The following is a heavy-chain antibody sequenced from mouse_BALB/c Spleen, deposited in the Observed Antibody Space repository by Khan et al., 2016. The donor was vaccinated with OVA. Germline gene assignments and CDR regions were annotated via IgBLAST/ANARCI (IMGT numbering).Heavy chain of an antibody. V-gene: IGHV1-52*01. J-gene: IGHJ3*01. CDR1: VYTFTSSW. CDR3: ARNPFAY. Sequence: QVQLQQPGAELVRPGASVKLSCEASVYTFTSSWMNWVKQSTEQGLEWIGRIDPYNRETHYNQYFQDNTILTVDKSSSTAYMQLSSQTSEDAAVYYCARNPFAYWGQGTLVTVSA. CDR2: IDPYNRET.